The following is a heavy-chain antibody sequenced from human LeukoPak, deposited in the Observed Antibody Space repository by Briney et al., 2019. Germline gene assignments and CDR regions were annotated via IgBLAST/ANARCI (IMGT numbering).Heavy chain of an antibody. CDR1: GDSLDSYY. CDR3: ARLPRYGGYDHFDY. J-gene: IGHJ4*02. Sequence: SETLSLTCTVSGDSLDSYYWSWIRQPPGKGLECIGYIYYRGTASYNPFLQSRVTISVDTSKNQFSLKLNSVTAADTAAYYCARLPRYGGYDHFDYWGQGILGIVSS. D-gene: IGHD5-12*01. V-gene: IGHV4-59*12. CDR2: IYYRGTA.